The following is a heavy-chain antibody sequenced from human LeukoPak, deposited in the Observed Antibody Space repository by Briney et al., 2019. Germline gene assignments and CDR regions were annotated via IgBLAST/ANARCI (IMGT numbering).Heavy chain of an antibody. V-gene: IGHV5-51*01. CDR2: IYPGDADT. CDR1: GYSFATYF. J-gene: IGHJ4*02. D-gene: IGHD2-15*01. Sequence: GESLKISCKGSGYSFATYFIGWVRQVPAKGLEWMGMIYPGDADTRYSPSFQGQVTISADKSISTAYLQWSSLKASDTAIYFCARLGLMRYCSGGNCHPDYWGQGTLVTVSS. CDR3: ARLGLMRYCSGGNCHPDY.